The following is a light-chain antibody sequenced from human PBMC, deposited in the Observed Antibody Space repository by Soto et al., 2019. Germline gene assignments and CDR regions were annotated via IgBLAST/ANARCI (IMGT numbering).Light chain of an antibody. CDR3: QHTFTTPIT. V-gene: IGKV1-39*01. J-gene: IGKJ5*01. Sequence: DIQMTQSPSSPSASVGDRVTITCRASQSISTYLNWYQQKPGKAPKLLIYHSSTLQSGVPSRFSGSGSGTDFTLTISSLQSEDFATYYCQHTFTTPITFGQGTRLEIK. CDR2: HSS. CDR1: QSISTY.